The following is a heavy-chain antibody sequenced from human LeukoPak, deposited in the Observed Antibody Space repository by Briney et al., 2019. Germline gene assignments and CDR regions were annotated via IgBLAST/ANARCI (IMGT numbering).Heavy chain of an antibody. J-gene: IGHJ6*02. Sequence: GGSLRLSCAASGFTFSSYSMNWVRQAPGKGLEWVSSISSSSYIYYADSVKGRFTISRDNAKNSLYLQMNSLRAEDTAVYYCARDPNNWNSRYYYYGMDVWGQGTTVTVSS. D-gene: IGHD1-20*01. CDR2: ISSSSYI. CDR1: GFTFSSYS. CDR3: ARDPNNWNSRYYYYGMDV. V-gene: IGHV3-21*01.